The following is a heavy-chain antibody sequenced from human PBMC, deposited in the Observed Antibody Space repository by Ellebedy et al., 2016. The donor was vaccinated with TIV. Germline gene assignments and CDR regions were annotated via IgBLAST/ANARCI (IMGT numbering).Heavy chain of an antibody. CDR1: GYTFTSYG. D-gene: IGHD4-17*01. J-gene: IGHJ1*01. V-gene: IGHV1-18*01. CDR3: ASSSVTTED. Sequence: ASVKVSCXASGYTFTSYGISWVRQAPGQGLEWMGWISAYNGNTNYAQKLQGRVTMTTDTSTSTAYMELSSLRSEDTAVYYCASSSVTTEDWGQGTLVTVSS. CDR2: ISAYNGNT.